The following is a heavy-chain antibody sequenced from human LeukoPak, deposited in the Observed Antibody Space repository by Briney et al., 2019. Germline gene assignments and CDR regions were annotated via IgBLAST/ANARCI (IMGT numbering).Heavy chain of an antibody. Sequence: PGESLEISCKGSGYSFTTYWIGWVREMPGTGLEWMGIIYPGDSDTRYSPSFRGQVTISADKSISTAYLQWSSLKASDTAMYYCARLPNWNEGFDPWGRGTLVTVSS. V-gene: IGHV5-51*01. CDR1: GYSFTTYW. CDR3: ARLPNWNEGFDP. J-gene: IGHJ5*02. CDR2: IYPGDSDT. D-gene: IGHD1-1*01.